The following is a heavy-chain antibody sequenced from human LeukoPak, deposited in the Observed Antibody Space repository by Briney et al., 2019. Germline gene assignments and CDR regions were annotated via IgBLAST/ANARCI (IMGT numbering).Heavy chain of an antibody. D-gene: IGHD6-19*01. CDR3: AKSGYSSGWYHFDY. J-gene: IGHJ4*02. V-gene: IGHV3-9*03. Sequence: GGSLRLSCAASGFTFDDYAMHWVRQAPGKGLEWVSGISWNSGSIGYADSVKGRFTISRDNAKNSLYLQMNSLRAEDMALYYCAKSGYSSGWYHFDYWGQGTLVTVSS. CDR1: GFTFDDYA. CDR2: ISWNSGSI.